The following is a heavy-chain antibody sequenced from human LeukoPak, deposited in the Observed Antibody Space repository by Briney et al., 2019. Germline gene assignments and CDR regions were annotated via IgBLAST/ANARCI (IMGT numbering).Heavy chain of an antibody. CDR3: ARGYGRADY. Sequence: GASLRLCCAASGFIFRNYAMSWVRQAPGKGLEWVSAITGSGDTTYYADSVKGRFTVSRDNSKNTLYVEMNTLRAEDTAVYYCARGYGRADYWGQGTLVSVSS. V-gene: IGHV3-23*01. CDR1: GFIFRNYA. CDR2: ITGSGDTT. D-gene: IGHD5-18*01. J-gene: IGHJ4*02.